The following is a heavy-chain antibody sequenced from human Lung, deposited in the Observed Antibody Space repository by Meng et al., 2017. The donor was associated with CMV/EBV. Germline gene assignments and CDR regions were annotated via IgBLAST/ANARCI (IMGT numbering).Heavy chain of an antibody. D-gene: IGHD2-2*01. V-gene: IGHV4-59*01. Sequence: SETLSLXXTVSGGSINNYYWSWIRQPPGKGLEWIGYIYYSGSTNYNPSLKSRVTISVDTSKNQFSLKLSSVTAADTAVYFCARIYCSSTSCYNDYWGQG. CDR2: IYYSGST. J-gene: IGHJ4*02. CDR3: ARIYCSSTSCYNDY. CDR1: GGSINNYY.